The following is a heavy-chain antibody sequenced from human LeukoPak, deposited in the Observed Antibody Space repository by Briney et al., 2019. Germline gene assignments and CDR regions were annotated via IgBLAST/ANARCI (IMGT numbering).Heavy chain of an antibody. J-gene: IGHJ4*02. V-gene: IGHV3-30*02. Sequence: PGRSLSLSCAASGFTFSSYGLHWVRQAPGKGLEWVAFIRYDGSTKYYASSVRGRFTISRDNSMNTLYLQMNSLRSEDTAIYFCAKEETKATLYSWGQGTLVTVSS. D-gene: IGHD2-2*02. CDR3: AKEETKATLYS. CDR1: GFTFSSYG. CDR2: IRYDGSTK.